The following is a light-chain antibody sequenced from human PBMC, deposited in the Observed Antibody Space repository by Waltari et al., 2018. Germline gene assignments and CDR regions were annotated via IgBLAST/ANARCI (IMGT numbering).Light chain of an antibody. V-gene: IGKV4-1*01. J-gene: IGKJ4*01. CDR1: QNVYYRSNNRNY. CDR3: QQYYSSPVT. CDR2: WAS. Sequence: DIVMTQSPDSLAVSLGERATINCKSSQNVYYRSNNRNYLAWYQQKPGQPPKLVLYWASVREFGVPDRLSGSGSGTDFTLTISSLQAEDVAIYYCQQYYSSPVTFGGGTKVEIK.